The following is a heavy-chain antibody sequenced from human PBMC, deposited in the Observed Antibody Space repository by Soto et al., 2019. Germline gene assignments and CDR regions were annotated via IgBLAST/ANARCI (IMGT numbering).Heavy chain of an antibody. J-gene: IGHJ3*02. D-gene: IGHD6-19*01. CDR1: GYTFTSSG. Sequence: GASVKVSCKASGYTFTSSGISWVRQAPGQGLGWMGWISAYNGNTNYAQKLQGRVTMTTDTSTSTAYMELRSLRSDDTAVCYCARDEYSSGWRGAFDIWGQGTMVTVSS. V-gene: IGHV1-18*04. CDR2: ISAYNGNT. CDR3: ARDEYSSGWRGAFDI.